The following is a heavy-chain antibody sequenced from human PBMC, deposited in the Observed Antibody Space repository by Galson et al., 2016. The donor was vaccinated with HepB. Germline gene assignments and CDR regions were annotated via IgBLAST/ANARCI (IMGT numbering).Heavy chain of an antibody. J-gene: IGHJ6*02. V-gene: IGHV3-30-3*01. Sequence: SLRLSCAASGFTFNTFAMHWVRQAPGKGREWVAVTSYDGTNKYYADSVNGRFTISKDNSKTTLYLQMNSLRAEDTAVYYCVRDLRQLWLERYGMDVWGQGTTVTVSS. CDR3: VRDLRQLWLERYGMDV. CDR2: TSYDGTNK. CDR1: GFTFNTFA. D-gene: IGHD5-18*01.